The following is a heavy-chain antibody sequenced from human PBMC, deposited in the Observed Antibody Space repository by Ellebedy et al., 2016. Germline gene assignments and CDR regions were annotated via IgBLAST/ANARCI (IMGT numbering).Heavy chain of an antibody. CDR3: VKSSSGWKNAFDI. D-gene: IGHD6-19*01. CDR1: GFTFSSFA. CDR2: ISFDGSNK. J-gene: IGHJ3*02. V-gene: IGHV3-30*04. Sequence: GESLKISCAASGFTFSSFAMHWVRQAPGKGLEWVAAISFDGSNKNYADSVKGRLTISRDDSKNTLYLQMNSLRAEDTAVYYCVKSSSGWKNAFDIWGQGTMVTVSS.